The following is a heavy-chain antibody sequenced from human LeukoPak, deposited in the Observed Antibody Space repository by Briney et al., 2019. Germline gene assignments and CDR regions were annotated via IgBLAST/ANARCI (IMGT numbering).Heavy chain of an antibody. Sequence: GGSLRLSCAASGFSFSSYWMSWVRQAPGKGLEWVANIRGDESEKYYVDSVKGRFTISRDNAKNSLYLQMNSLRAEDTAVYCCARGINGDYFDYWGQGHLLTVSS. D-gene: IGHD3-10*01. CDR2: IRGDESEK. CDR3: ARGINGDYFDY. V-gene: IGHV3-7*01. CDR1: GFSFSSYW. J-gene: IGHJ4*02.